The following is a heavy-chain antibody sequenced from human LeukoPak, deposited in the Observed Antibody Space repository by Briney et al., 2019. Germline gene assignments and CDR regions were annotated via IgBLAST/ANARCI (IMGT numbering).Heavy chain of an antibody. Sequence: ASVKVSCKASGYSFTAYGITWMRQAPGQGLEWMGWISAYNGNTHHAERLQDRVTMTTDTSTSTAYMELRSLRSDDTAIYSCARDTSLTTILGGPEYWGQGTLVIVSS. CDR2: ISAYNGNT. CDR1: GYSFTAYG. J-gene: IGHJ4*02. D-gene: IGHD2-15*01. CDR3: ARDTSLTTILGGPEY. V-gene: IGHV1-18*01.